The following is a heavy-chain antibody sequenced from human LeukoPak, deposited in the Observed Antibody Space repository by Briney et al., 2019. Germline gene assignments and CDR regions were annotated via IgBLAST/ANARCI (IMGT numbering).Heavy chain of an antibody. CDR3: ERWDYDSSGYALYYFDY. Sequence: GASVKVSCKASGYTFTSYAMNWVRQAPGQGLEWMGWINTYTGNPTYAQGFTGRFVFSLDTSVSTAYLQISSLKGEDTAVYYCERWDYDSSGYALYYFDYWGQGTLVTVSS. CDR1: GYTFTSYA. CDR2: INTYTGNP. D-gene: IGHD3-22*01. J-gene: IGHJ4*02. V-gene: IGHV7-4-1*02.